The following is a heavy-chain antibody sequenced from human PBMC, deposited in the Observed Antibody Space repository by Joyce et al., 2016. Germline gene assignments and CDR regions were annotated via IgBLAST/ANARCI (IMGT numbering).Heavy chain of an antibody. CDR1: GFTFTTSW. CDR3: TRVSRMEAPDY. Sequence: EVQLVESGGGLVQPGGSLRLSCAASGFTFTTSWMQWLRQAPEKGVDGVANINQAGIDKYYVDQLKGRFTISRDNAKSSLYLQMNTLRDEDTAVYYCTRVSRMEAPDYWGQGALVTVSS. J-gene: IGHJ4*02. D-gene: IGHD1-1*01. CDR2: INQAGIDK. V-gene: IGHV3-7*01.